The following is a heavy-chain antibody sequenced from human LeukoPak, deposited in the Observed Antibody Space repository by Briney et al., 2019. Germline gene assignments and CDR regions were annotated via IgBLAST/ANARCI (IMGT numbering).Heavy chain of an antibody. J-gene: IGHJ5*02. Sequence: SETLSLTCTVSGGSISSSSYYWGWIRQPPGKGLEWIGSIYYSGSPYYNPSLKSRVTISVDTSKNQFFLKLSSVTAADTAVYYCARRYCSSTGCYILGLNWFDPWGQGTLVTVSS. CDR1: GGSISSSSYY. CDR3: ARRYCSSTGCYILGLNWFDP. D-gene: IGHD2-2*02. V-gene: IGHV4-39*07. CDR2: IYYSGSP.